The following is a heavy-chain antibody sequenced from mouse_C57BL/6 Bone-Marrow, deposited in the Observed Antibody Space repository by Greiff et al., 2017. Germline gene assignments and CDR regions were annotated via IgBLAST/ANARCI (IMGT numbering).Heavy chain of an antibody. CDR2: SRNKANDYTT. D-gene: IGHD1-1*01. CDR1: GFTFSDFY. CDR3: ARDHYGSSYGYFDY. Sequence: EVQLVESGGGLVQSGRSLRLSCATSGFTFSDFYMEWVRQAPGKGLEWIAASRNKANDYTTEYSASVKGRFIVSRDTSQSILYLQMNALKAEDTAIYYCARDHYGSSYGYFDYWGQGTTLTVSS. V-gene: IGHV7-1*01. J-gene: IGHJ2*01.